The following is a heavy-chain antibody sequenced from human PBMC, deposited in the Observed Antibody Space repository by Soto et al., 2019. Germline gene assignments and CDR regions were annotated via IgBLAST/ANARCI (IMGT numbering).Heavy chain of an antibody. J-gene: IGHJ5*02. V-gene: IGHV1-3*01. CDR2: INAGNGNT. Sequence: ASVKVSCKASGYTFTSYAMHWVRQAPGQRLEWMGWINAGNGNTKYSQKFQGRVTITRDTSARTAYMELSSLRSEDTAVYYCARAHYDILTGYSLNWFDPWGQGTLVTVSS. CDR3: ARAHYDILTGYSLNWFDP. D-gene: IGHD3-9*01. CDR1: GYTFTSYA.